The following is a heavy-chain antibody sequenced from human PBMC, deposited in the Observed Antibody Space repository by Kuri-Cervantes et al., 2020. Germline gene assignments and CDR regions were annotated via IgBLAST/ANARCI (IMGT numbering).Heavy chain of an antibody. CDR3: ARERDSSGWPLRSVDY. J-gene: IGHJ4*02. V-gene: IGHV3-30-3*01. CDR1: GFTFSSYA. CDR2: ISYDGSNK. D-gene: IGHD6-19*01. Sequence: GGSLRLSCAASGFTFSSYAMHWVRQAPGKGLEWVVVISYDGSNKYYADSVKGRFTISRDNSKNTLYLQMNSLRAEDTAVYYCARERDSSGWPLRSVDYWGQGTLVTVSS.